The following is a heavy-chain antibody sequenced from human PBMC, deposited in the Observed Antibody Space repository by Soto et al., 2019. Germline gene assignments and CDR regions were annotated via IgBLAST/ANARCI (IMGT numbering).Heavy chain of an antibody. J-gene: IGHJ4*02. CDR3: ARDHDILTSFDY. CDR2: ISSSSTSI. D-gene: IGHD3-9*01. V-gene: IGHV3-21*01. CDR1: GFTFRSYS. Sequence: EVQLVESGGGLVKPGGSLRLSCAASGFTFRSYSMNWVRQAPGKGLEWVSSISSSSTSIYYADSVKGRLTISRDNTKNSLYLQMNSLRAEDTAVYYSARDHDILTSFDYWGQGTLVTVSS.